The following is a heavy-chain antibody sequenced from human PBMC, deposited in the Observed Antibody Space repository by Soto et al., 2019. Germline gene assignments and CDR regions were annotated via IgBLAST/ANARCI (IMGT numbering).Heavy chain of an antibody. CDR1: GGSISSGDYY. CDR2: IYYSGST. J-gene: IGHJ5*02. Sequence: QVQLQESGPGLVKPSQTLSLTCTVSGGSISSGDYYWSWIRQPPGKGLEWIGYIYYSGSTYYNPSLKSRVTISVDTSKYQFSLKLGSVTAADTAVYYCAREEYGSGSYPPGWFDPWGQGTLVTVSS. D-gene: IGHD3-10*01. CDR3: AREEYGSGSYPPGWFDP. V-gene: IGHV4-30-4*01.